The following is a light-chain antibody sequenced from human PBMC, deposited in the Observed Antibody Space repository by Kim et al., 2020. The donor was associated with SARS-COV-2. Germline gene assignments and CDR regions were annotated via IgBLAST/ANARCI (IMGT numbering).Light chain of an antibody. CDR3: HYSTALRQT. J-gene: IGKJ1*01. V-gene: IGKV6D-21*02. CDR1: QSIADH. Sequence: EIVLTQSPDFQAVTPKEKVTIACRASQSIADHLHWYQQKPDQSPKLIIKYAYQSISGVPSRFSGSGSGTEFALTIYSLEPEDAAVYYCHYSTALRQTFGPGTKVDIK. CDR2: YAY.